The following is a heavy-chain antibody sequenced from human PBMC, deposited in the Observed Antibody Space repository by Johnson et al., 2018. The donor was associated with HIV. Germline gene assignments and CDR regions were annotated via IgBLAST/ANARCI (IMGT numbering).Heavy chain of an antibody. Sequence: QVQLVESGGGVVQPGRSLRLSCAASGFTFSNSAMHWVRQAPGQGLEWVTVISYDGNQKYYADSVKGRFNVSRDNSKNTLYLQMNNLRVEDTALYYCARNDPAAGTGDAFDIWGQGTMVTVSS. CDR1: GFTFSNSA. V-gene: IGHV3-30-3*01. CDR3: ARNDPAAGTGDAFDI. J-gene: IGHJ3*02. CDR2: ISYDGNQK. D-gene: IGHD6-13*01.